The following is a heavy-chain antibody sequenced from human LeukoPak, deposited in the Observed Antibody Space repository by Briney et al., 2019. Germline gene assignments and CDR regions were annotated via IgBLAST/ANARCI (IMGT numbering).Heavy chain of an antibody. CDR2: IKSKTDGGTT. V-gene: IGHV3-15*01. CDR1: GVTFASYA. J-gene: IGHJ4*02. Sequence: GGSLRLSCAASGVTFASYAMSWVRQAPGKGLEWVGRIKSKTDGGTTDYAAPVKGRFTISRDDSKNTLYLQMNSLKTEDTAVYYCSSGYPIDYWGQGTLVTVSS. D-gene: IGHD3-22*01. CDR3: SSGYPIDY.